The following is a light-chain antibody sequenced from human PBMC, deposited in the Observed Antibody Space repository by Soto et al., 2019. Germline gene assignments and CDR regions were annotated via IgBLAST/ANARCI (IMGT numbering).Light chain of an antibody. V-gene: IGKV3-20*01. Sequence: EIVLTQSPGTLSLSPGERATLSCRASQSVSSSYLAWYQQKPGQAPRLLIYGASSRATGIPARFSGSGSGTDFTLTISRLEPEDFAVYYCQQYRTSPSTYTFGQGTKLEIK. J-gene: IGKJ2*01. CDR3: QQYRTSPSTYT. CDR1: QSVSSSY. CDR2: GAS.